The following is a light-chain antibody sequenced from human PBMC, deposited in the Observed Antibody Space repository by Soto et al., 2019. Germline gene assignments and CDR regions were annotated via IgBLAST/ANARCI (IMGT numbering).Light chain of an antibody. V-gene: IGKV3-15*01. Sequence: EIVMTQPPATLSVSPGERATLSCRASQSVSSKLAWYQQKPGQAPRLLIYGASTRATGIPARFSGSGSGTEFTLTISSLQSEDFAVYYCQQYNNWPRTFGQGTKVDI. CDR2: GAS. J-gene: IGKJ1*01. CDR3: QQYNNWPRT. CDR1: QSVSSK.